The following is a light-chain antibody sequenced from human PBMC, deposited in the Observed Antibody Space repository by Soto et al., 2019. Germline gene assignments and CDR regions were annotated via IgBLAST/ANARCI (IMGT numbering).Light chain of an antibody. CDR3: ISYTSSSTWV. CDR2: EVS. Sequence: QSALTQPASVSGSPGQSITIPCTGTSSDVGGYNYVSWYQQHPGKAPKLMIYEVSNRPSGVSDRFSGSRSGNTASLTISGLQAEDESDYYCISYTSSSTWVFGGGTKVTVL. V-gene: IGLV2-14*01. CDR1: SSDVGGYNY. J-gene: IGLJ3*02.